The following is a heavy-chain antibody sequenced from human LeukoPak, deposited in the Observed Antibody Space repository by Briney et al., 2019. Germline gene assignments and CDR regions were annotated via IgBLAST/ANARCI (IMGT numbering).Heavy chain of an antibody. J-gene: IGHJ4*02. V-gene: IGHV1-18*01. CDR2: ISAYNGNT. CDR3: ARDPTAAGALFDY. D-gene: IGHD6-13*01. Sequence: ASVKVPCKTSGYTFSSYDINWVRQAPGQGLEWMGWISAYNGNTNSAQMLQGRVTMTTDPSTSTAYMELRSLRSDDTAVYYCARDPTAAGALFDYWGQGTLVTVSS. CDR1: GYTFSSYD.